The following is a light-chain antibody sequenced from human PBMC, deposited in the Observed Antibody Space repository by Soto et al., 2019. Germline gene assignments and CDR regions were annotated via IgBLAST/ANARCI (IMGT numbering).Light chain of an antibody. V-gene: IGKV1-39*01. Sequence: DIQMTQSPSSLSTSVGDRLNITYRESETISNYLNWYQKKPGKAPQLLIYGASTLKRGVPSRFSGSGSGTDFTLTIGSLLQEDAATYYCQQSYSTLPITFGQGTRLEIK. J-gene: IGKJ5*01. CDR1: ETISNY. CDR3: QQSYSTLPIT. CDR2: GAS.